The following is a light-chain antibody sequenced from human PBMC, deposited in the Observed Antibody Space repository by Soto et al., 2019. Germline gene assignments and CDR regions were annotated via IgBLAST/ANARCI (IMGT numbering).Light chain of an antibody. CDR1: QSVSSY. J-gene: IGKJ3*01. CDR2: DAS. CDR3: QQRSNWPRSFT. V-gene: IGKV3-11*01. Sequence: EIVLTQSPATLSLSPGERATLSCRASQSVSSYLAWYQQKPGQAPRLLIYDASNRATGIPARFSGSGSGTDFTLTISSLEPEDFVVYYCQQRSNWPRSFTFGPGTKVDIK.